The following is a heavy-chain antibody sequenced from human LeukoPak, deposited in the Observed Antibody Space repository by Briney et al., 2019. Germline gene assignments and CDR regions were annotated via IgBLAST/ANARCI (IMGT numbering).Heavy chain of an antibody. CDR1: GGTFSSYA. D-gene: IGHD1-14*01. Sequence: GSSVKVSCKASGGTFSSYAISWVRQAPGQGLEWMGGIIPIFGTANYAQKFQGRVTITTDESTSTAYMELSSLRSEDTAVYYCARGRITVEPPDYYYYYYMDVWGKGTTVTVSS. J-gene: IGHJ6*03. CDR2: IIPIFGTA. CDR3: ARGRITVEPPDYYYYYYMDV. V-gene: IGHV1-69*05.